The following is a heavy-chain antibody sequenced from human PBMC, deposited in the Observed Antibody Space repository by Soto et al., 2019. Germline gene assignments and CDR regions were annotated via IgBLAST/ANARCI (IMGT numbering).Heavy chain of an antibody. D-gene: IGHD2-21*02. V-gene: IGHV5-51*01. CDR2: IYPGDSDT. J-gene: IGHJ3*02. Sequence: GESLKISCKGSGYSFTSYCIGWVRQMPGKGLEWMGIIYPGDSDTRYSPSFQGQVTISADKSISTAYLQWSSLKASDTAMYYCARESPRYCGGDCYVIAFDIWGKGTMVTVS. CDR1: GYSFTSYC. CDR3: ARESPRYCGGDCYVIAFDI.